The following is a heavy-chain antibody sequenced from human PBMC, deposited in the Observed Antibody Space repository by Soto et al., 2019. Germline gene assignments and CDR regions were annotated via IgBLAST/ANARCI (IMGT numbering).Heavy chain of an antibody. J-gene: IGHJ4*02. CDR1: GFTFSISV. CDR3: ATYGQHLMDS. V-gene: IGHV1-58*01. D-gene: IGHD4-17*01. Sequence: SVKVACKTSGFTFSISVVHGVRQARGHRLQWIGWIDVGSGNANYAQMLQERIGISRDMSTSTAYMELSSLRPEDTAVYYCATYGQHLMDSWGQGTLVTVSS. CDR2: IDVGSGNA.